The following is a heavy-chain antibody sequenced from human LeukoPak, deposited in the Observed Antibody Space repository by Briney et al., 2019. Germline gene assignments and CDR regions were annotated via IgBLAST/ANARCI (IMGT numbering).Heavy chain of an antibody. J-gene: IGHJ6*03. CDR2: INSDGSST. CDR1: GFTFSSYW. V-gene: IGHV3-74*01. CDR3: ARVGWDGYNYYMDV. D-gene: IGHD1-26*01. Sequence: SGGSLRLSCAASGFTFSSYWMHWVRKAPGRGLVWVSRINSDGSSTSYADSVKGRFTISRDNAKNTLYLQMNSLRAEDTAVYYCARVGWDGYNYYMDVWGKGTTVTISS.